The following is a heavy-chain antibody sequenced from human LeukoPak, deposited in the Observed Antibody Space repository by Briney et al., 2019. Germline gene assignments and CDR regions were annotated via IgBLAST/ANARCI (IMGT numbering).Heavy chain of an antibody. V-gene: IGHV3-23*01. CDR1: GFTFSSYA. Sequence: GGSLRLSCAASGFTFSSYAMSWVRQAPGKGLEWVSAISGSGGSTYYADSVKGRFASSRDNSKNTLYLQMNSLRAEDTAVYYCAKDLGQGGIAAAGTPDYWGQGTLVTVSS. J-gene: IGHJ4*02. D-gene: IGHD6-13*01. CDR3: AKDLGQGGIAAAGTPDY. CDR2: ISGSGGST.